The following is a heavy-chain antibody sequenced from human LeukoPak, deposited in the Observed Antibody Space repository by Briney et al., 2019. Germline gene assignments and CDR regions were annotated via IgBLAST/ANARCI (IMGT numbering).Heavy chain of an antibody. Sequence: PSETLSLTCTVSGGSISSYYWSWIRQPPGKGLEWIGYIYYSGSTHYNPSLKSRVTISVDTSKNQFSLKMSSVTAADTAVYYCARENHDGNVFDIWGQGTMVTVSS. CDR2: IYYSGST. D-gene: IGHD1-14*01. CDR3: ARENHDGNVFDI. CDR1: GGSISSYY. J-gene: IGHJ3*02. V-gene: IGHV4-59*01.